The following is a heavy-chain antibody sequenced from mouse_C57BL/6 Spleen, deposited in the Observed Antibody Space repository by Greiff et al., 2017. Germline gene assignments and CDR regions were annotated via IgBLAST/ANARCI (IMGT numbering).Heavy chain of an antibody. V-gene: IGHV1-82*01. J-gene: IGHJ4*01. CDR3: ARSRGTAQAPLYAMDY. D-gene: IGHD3-2*02. Sequence: VQLQQSGPELVKPGASVKISCKASGYAFSGSWMNWVKQSPGKGLAWVGRIYPGDGDTYYTGTFKGKATLTADKSSSTASMQLSSLTSEDSAVYFCARSRGTAQAPLYAMDYWGQGTSVTVSS. CDR2: IYPGDGDT. CDR1: GYAFSGSW.